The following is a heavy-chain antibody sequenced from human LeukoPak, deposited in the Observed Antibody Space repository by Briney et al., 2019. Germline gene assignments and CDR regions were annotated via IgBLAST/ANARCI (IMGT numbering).Heavy chain of an antibody. V-gene: IGHV3-23*01. J-gene: IGHJ4*02. CDR3: AKDVMYGTSGMPFDY. CDR2: ITGSGRGT. CDR1: GFTFSTYA. Sequence: PGGSLRLSCAASGFTFSTYAMSWVRQAPRKGLEWVSGITGSGRGTYYADSVKGRFTISRDNSKNTLYLQMNSLRAEDTAVYYCAKDVMYGTSGMPFDYWGQGTLVTVSS. D-gene: IGHD2-8*01.